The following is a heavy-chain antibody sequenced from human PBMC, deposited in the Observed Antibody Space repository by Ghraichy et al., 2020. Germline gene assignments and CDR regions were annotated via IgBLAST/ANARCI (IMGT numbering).Heavy chain of an antibody. CDR2: MHTSGSS. V-gene: IGHV4-61*02. CDR1: GGSINSGSYY. Sequence: SETLSLTCTVSGGSINSGSYYWSWIRQPAGKGLEWIGRMHTSGSSNYNPSLKGRVTISVDTSKNHFSLRLSSVTAADTAVYYCASQMTYYYDTSGYGGQYFDYWGQGTLVAVSS. J-gene: IGHJ4*02. CDR3: ASQMTYYYDTSGYGGQYFDY. D-gene: IGHD3-22*01.